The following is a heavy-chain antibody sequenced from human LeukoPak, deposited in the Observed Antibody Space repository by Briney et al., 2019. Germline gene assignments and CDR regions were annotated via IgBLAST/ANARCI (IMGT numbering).Heavy chain of an antibody. Sequence: SVKVSCKASGGTFSSYAISWVRQAPGQGLEWMGRIITILGIANYAQKFQGRVTITADKSTSTAYMELSSLRSEDTAVYYCAVMATPRDAFDIWGQGTMVTVSS. CDR3: AVMATPRDAFDI. CDR2: IITILGIA. J-gene: IGHJ3*02. D-gene: IGHD5-24*01. CDR1: GGTFSSYA. V-gene: IGHV1-69*04.